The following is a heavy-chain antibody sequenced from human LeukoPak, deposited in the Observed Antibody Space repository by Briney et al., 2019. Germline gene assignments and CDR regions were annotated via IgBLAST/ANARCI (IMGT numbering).Heavy chain of an antibody. CDR2: IIPIFGTA. CDR1: GGTFSSYA. Sequence: ASVKVSCKASGGTFSSYAISWVRQAPGQGLEWMGRIIPIFGTANYAQKFQGRVTITTDESASTAYMELSSLRSEDTAVYYCARDSYSGYDLSDYWGQGTLVTVSS. CDR3: ARDSYSGYDLSDY. V-gene: IGHV1-69*05. J-gene: IGHJ4*02. D-gene: IGHD5-12*01.